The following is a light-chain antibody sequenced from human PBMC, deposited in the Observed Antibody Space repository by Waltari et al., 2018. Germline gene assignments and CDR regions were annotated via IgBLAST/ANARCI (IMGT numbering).Light chain of an antibody. CDR2: KAS. V-gene: IGKV1-5*03. Sequence: DIQVTQSPSTLSASVADRVTITCRASQSIVVWFAWYQQKPGKAPRLLIYKASYLESGVPSRFSGSGSGTEFTLTISSLQADDFATYYCLQYNSYPWTFGQGTKVEIK. CDR3: LQYNSYPWT. J-gene: IGKJ1*01. CDR1: QSIVVW.